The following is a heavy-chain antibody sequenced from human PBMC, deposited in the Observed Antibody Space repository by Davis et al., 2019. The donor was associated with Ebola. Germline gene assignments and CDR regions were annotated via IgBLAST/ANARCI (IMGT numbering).Heavy chain of an antibody. CDR1: GYTFTSYG. V-gene: IGHV1-18*01. D-gene: IGHD6-13*01. CDR2: ISAYTGNT. J-gene: IGHJ6*02. Sequence: AASVKVSCKASGYTFTSYGISWVRQAPGQGLEWMGWISAYTGNTNYAQKLQGRVTMTTDTSASTAYMELSSLRSEDTAVYYCARQALAIYYYYYGMDVWGQGTTVTVSS. CDR3: ARQALAIYYYYYGMDV.